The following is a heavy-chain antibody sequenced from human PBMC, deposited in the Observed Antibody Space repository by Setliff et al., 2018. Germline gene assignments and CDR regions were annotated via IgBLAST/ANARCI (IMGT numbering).Heavy chain of an antibody. CDR2: IKQDGSEK. V-gene: IGHV3-7*01. CDR3: AREGRVLQFLEWLGNYYYYGMDV. Sequence: PGGSLRLSCAASGFTFSSYWMSWVRQAPGKGLEWVANIKQDGSEKYYVDSVKGRFTISRDNAKNSLHLQMNSLRAEDTAVYYCAREGRVLQFLEWLGNYYYYGMDVWGQGTTVTVSS. J-gene: IGHJ6*02. CDR1: GFTFSSYW. D-gene: IGHD3-3*01.